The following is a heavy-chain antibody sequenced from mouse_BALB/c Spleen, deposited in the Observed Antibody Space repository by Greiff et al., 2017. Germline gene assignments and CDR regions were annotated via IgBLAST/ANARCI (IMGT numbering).Heavy chain of an antibody. D-gene: IGHD2-1*01. CDR2: INSNGGST. V-gene: IGHV5-6-3*01. Sequence: EVNLVESGGGLVQPGGSLKLSCAASGFTFSSYGMSWVRQTPDKRLVLVATINSNGGSTYYPDSVKGRFTISRDNAKNTLYLQMSSLKSEDTAMYYCAREGGNYVWFAYWGQGTLVTVSA. J-gene: IGHJ3*01. CDR1: GFTFSSYG. CDR3: AREGGNYVWFAY.